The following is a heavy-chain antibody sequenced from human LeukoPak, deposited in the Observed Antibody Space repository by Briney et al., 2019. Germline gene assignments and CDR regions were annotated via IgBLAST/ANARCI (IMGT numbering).Heavy chain of an antibody. CDR2: TGNKANNYAT. CDR3: ARNHVSGTYTALDV. CDR1: GFTFGDYY. D-gene: IGHD3-10*01. Sequence: GGSLRLSCAASGFTFGDYYMHWVRQAPGKGLEWVGRTGNKANNYATEYAASVKGRFTISRDDSKNSLYLQMNSLKAEDTAVYYCARNHVSGTYTALDVWGQGTVVTVSS. V-gene: IGHV3-72*01. J-gene: IGHJ3*01.